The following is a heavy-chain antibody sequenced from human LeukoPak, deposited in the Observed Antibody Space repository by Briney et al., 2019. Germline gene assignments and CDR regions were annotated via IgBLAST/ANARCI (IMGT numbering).Heavy chain of an antibody. CDR1: GFTFSSYG. V-gene: IGHV3-33*01. CDR2: IWYDGSNK. Sequence: GGSLRLSCAASGFTFSSYGMHWVRQAPGKGLEWVAVIWYDGSNKYYADSVKGRFTTSRDNSKNTLYLQMNSLRAEDTAVYYCAREGGIAAAGKFPLYYYYGMDVWGQGTTVTVSS. CDR3: AREGGIAAAGKFPLYYYYGMDV. J-gene: IGHJ6*02. D-gene: IGHD6-13*01.